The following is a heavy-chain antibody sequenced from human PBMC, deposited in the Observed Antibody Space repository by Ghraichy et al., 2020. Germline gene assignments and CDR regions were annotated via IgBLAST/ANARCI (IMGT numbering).Heavy chain of an antibody. CDR3: AKDFRVVVVTGAFDI. CDR1: GFTFSSYA. CDR2: ISGSGGST. J-gene: IGHJ3*02. V-gene: IGHV3-23*01. D-gene: IGHD3-22*01. Sequence: GGSLRLSCAASGFTFSSYAMSWVRQAPGKGLEWVSAISGSGGSTYYAESVKGRFTISRDNSKNTLYLQMNSLRVEDTAVYYCAKDFRVVVVTGAFDIWGQGTMVTVSS.